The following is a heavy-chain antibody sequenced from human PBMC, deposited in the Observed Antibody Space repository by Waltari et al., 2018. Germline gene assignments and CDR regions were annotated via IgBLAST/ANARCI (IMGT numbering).Heavy chain of an antibody. CDR1: GFRFSNYW. CDR2: ISNDESSI. CDR3: VRLAQRTYRSPVPGRHYYYGMDV. D-gene: IGHD3-10*01. J-gene: IGHJ6*02. V-gene: IGHV3-74*03. Sequence: EEQLLESGGGVVQPGDSMRLSCAASGFRFSNYWLNWVSQARGKGLVWVVRISNDESSITYADSVKGRFTISRDNAKNTLYMQMKRLRAEDTAVYYCVRLAQRTYRSPVPGRHYYYGMDVWGQGTTVTVSS.